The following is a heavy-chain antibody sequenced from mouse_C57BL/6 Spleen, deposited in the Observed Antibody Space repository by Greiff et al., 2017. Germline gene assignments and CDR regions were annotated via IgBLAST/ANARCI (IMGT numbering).Heavy chain of an antibody. V-gene: IGHV1-52*01. CDR2: IDPSDSET. Sequence: VQLQQPGAELVRPGSSVKLSCKASGYTFTSYWMHWVKQRPIQGLEWIGNIDPSDSETHYNQKFKDKATLTVDKASSTAYMQLSSLTSEDSAVYYCARIYDGYPYAMDYWGQGTSVTVSS. CDR1: GYTFTSYW. D-gene: IGHD2-3*01. CDR3: ARIYDGYPYAMDY. J-gene: IGHJ4*01.